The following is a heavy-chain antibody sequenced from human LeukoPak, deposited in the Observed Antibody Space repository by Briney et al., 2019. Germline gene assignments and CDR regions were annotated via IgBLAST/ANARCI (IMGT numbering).Heavy chain of an antibody. CDR2: IYPGDSDT. CDR1: GYSFTTSW. V-gene: IGHV5-51*01. Sequence: GESLKISCKGSGYSFTTSWIGWVRQMPGKGLEWMGVIYPGDSDTRYSPSFQGQVTISADKSITTAYLQWSSLKASDTAMYYCARRKGYYDSTGYYSYDHWGQGTLVTVSS. J-gene: IGHJ4*02. D-gene: IGHD3-22*01. CDR3: ARRKGYYDSTGYYSYDH.